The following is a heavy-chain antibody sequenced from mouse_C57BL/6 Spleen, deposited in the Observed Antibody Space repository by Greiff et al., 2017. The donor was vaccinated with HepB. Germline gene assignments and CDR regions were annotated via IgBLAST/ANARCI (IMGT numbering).Heavy chain of an antibody. Sequence: VQLVESGAELARPGASVKLSCKASGYTFTSYGISWVKQRTGQGLEWIGEIYPRSGNTYYNEKFKGKATLTADKSSSTAYMELRSLTSEDSAVYFCARKGTTMATTDYFDYWGQGTTLTVSS. J-gene: IGHJ2*01. CDR3: ARKGTTMATTDYFDY. CDR1: GYTFTSYG. D-gene: IGHD2-2*01. V-gene: IGHV1-81*01. CDR2: IYPRSGNT.